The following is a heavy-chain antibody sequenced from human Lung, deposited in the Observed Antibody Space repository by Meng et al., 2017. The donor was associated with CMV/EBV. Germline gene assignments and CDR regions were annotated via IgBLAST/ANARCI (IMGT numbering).Heavy chain of an antibody. J-gene: IGHJ4*02. Sequence: SXTXSLXCAVYGGSFSGYYWSWVRQPPGKGLEWIGEINPSGSTNYNPSLKSRVTISVDTSKNQFSLRLSSVTAADTALYYCARGILPQRGSTVPTPDYWRQGTLVTVSS. CDR1: GGSFSGYY. CDR2: INPSGST. CDR3: ARGILPQRGSTVPTPDY. D-gene: IGHD4-11*01. V-gene: IGHV4-34*01.